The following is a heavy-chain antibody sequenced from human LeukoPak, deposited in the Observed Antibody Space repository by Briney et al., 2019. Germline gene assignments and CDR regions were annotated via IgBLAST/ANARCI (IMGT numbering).Heavy chain of an antibody. Sequence: SETLSLTCAVYGGSFSGYYWSWIRQPPGKGLEWIGEINHSGGTNYNPSLKSRVTISVDTSKNQFSLKLSSVTAADTAVYYCASVILNYYYMDVWGKGTTVTVSS. CDR2: INHSGGT. V-gene: IGHV4-34*01. CDR3: ASVILNYYYMDV. J-gene: IGHJ6*03. D-gene: IGHD3-16*02. CDR1: GGSFSGYY.